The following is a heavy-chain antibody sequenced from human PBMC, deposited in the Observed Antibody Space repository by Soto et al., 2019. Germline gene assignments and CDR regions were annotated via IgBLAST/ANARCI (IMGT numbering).Heavy chain of an antibody. CDR1: GFTFNPYA. Sequence: QVQLVESGGGVVQPGTSLRLSCAASGFTFNPYAMHWVRQAPGKGLEWVAVISSDGSVKFYADSVKGRFTISRDNSKNTLYLQMNSLRTEDTAVYYCATKEGHCYVGSCSRELWGQGTLVTVSS. CDR3: ATKEGHCYVGSCSREL. CDR2: ISSDGSVK. J-gene: IGHJ4*02. V-gene: IGHV3-30*03. D-gene: IGHD2-15*01.